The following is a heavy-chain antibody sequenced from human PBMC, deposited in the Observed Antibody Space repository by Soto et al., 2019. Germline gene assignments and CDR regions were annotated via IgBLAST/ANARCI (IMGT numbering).Heavy chain of an antibody. CDR1: GFTVSSNY. CDR3: ARERGGNSVDYYYGMDV. Sequence: EVQLVETGGGLIQPGGSLRLSCAASGFTVSSNYMSWVRQAPGKGLEWVSVIYSGGSTYYADSVKGRLTISTDNTKKTLYLQMISLSAEATTVYYCARERGGNSVDYYYGMDVWGQGTTVTVSS. CDR2: IYSGGST. D-gene: IGHD2-21*02. V-gene: IGHV3-53*02. J-gene: IGHJ6*02.